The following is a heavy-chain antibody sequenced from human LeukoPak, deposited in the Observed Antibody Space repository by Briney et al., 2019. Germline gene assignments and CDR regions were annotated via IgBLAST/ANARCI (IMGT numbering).Heavy chain of an antibody. CDR2: IIPIFGTA. D-gene: IGHD1-26*01. CDR3: ARDSSGSYYNWFDP. J-gene: IGHJ5*02. Sequence: SVKVSCKASGYTFTSYYMHWVRQAPGQGLEWMGGIIPIFGTANYAQKFQGRVTITTDESTSTAYMELSSLRSEDTAVYYRARDSSGSYYNWFDPWGQGTLVTVSS. CDR1: GYTFTSYY. V-gene: IGHV1-69*05.